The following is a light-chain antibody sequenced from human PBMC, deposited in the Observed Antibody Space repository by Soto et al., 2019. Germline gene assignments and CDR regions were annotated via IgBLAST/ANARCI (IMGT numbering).Light chain of an antibody. J-gene: IGKJ4*01. CDR3: QQYSNWPLT. CDR1: QSVRSSF. V-gene: IGKV3-15*01. CDR2: GAS. Sequence: EVVMRQSPATLSVSPGERATLSCRASQSVRSSFLAWYQQKPGQAPSLLIYGASTRATGIPARFSGSGSGTEFTLTINSLQSEDFAVYYCQQYSNWPLTSGGGTKVDIK.